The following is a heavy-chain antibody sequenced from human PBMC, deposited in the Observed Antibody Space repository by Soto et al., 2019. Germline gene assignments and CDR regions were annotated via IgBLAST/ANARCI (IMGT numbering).Heavy chain of an antibody. CDR1: GFTFRNYW. Sequence: EVQLVESGGGLVQPGGSLRLSCAGSGFTFRNYWMNWVRQAPGKGLEWVSRIDQAGPTDYADSVRGRFTIARDNAENTMYLQMNSLRPEDTAVYYCVRDSHGDYWGQGTLVTVSS. J-gene: IGHJ4*02. V-gene: IGHV3-74*01. CDR3: VRDSHGDY. CDR2: IDQAGPT.